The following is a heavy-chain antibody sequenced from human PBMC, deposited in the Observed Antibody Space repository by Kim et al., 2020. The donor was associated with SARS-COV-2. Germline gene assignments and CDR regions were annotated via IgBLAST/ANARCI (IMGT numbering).Heavy chain of an antibody. Sequence: SEGSNKEYADSVKGLFTISRDNSKNMLFLQMNSLRAEDTAVYYCANFESWGQGTLVTVSS. CDR2: SEGSNK. V-gene: IGHV3-33*06. CDR3: ANFES. J-gene: IGHJ4*02.